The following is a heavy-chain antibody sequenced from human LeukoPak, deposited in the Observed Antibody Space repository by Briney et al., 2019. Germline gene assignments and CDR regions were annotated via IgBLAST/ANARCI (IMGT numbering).Heavy chain of an antibody. Sequence: SLRLSCAASGFTFDNYAMHWVRQAPGKGLEWVSGISWNSGSIGYADSVKGRFTISRDNAKNSVYLQMNSLRVEDMALYYCTKTTYYDFWSGYFDYWGQGTLVTVSS. D-gene: IGHD3-3*01. CDR3: TKTTYYDFWSGYFDY. V-gene: IGHV3-9*03. CDR1: GFTFDNYA. CDR2: ISWNSGSI. J-gene: IGHJ4*02.